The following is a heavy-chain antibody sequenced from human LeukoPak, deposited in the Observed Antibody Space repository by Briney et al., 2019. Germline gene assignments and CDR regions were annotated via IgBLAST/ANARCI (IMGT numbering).Heavy chain of an antibody. CDR3: ARGPDYRGPDY. V-gene: IGHV1-46*01. CDR2: INPISGST. CDR1: GYTFTNYF. J-gene: IGHJ4*02. D-gene: IGHD4-23*01. Sequence: ASVKVSCKASGYTFTNYFMHWVRQAPGQGLEWMAIINPISGSTTYAQKFQGRVTMTTDTSTNTVYMELSSLRSEDTAVYYCARGPDYRGPDYLGQGTLVTVSS.